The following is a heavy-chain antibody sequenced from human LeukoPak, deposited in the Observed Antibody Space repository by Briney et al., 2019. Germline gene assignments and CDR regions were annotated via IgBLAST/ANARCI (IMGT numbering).Heavy chain of an antibody. CDR1: GCTFTSYA. CDR2: IIPICGRA. J-gene: IGHJ6*03. CDR3: ARGVSHAPSSSRWFMEV. D-gene: IGHD6-13*01. Sequence: ASVKVSCKASGCTFTSYAISWVRQAPGQGLEWMGGIIPICGRANYSQKFQGRVTITADKSTSTAYMELRTLRSEDTAVYYCARGVSHAPSSSRWFMEVWGKGTTVTVSS. V-gene: IGHV1-69*06.